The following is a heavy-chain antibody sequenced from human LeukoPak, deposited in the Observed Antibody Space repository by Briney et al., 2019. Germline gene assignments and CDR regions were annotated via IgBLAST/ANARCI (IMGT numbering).Heavy chain of an antibody. D-gene: IGHD3-10*01. CDR3: ARGPGRYGSGSYYV. J-gene: IGHJ4*02. V-gene: IGHV1-69*05. Sequence: SVKVSCKASGGTFSSYAISWVRQAPGQGLEWMGGIIPIFGTANYAQKFQGRVTITTDESTSTAYMELRSLRSDDTAVYYCARGPGRYGSGSYYVWGQGTLVTVSS. CDR1: GGTFSSYA. CDR2: IIPIFGTA.